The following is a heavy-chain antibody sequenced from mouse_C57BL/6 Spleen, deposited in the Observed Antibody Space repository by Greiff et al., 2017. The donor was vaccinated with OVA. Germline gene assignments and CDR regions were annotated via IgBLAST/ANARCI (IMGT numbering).Heavy chain of an antibody. J-gene: IGHJ1*03. CDR1: GYTFTSYW. V-gene: IGHV1-64*01. D-gene: IGHD1-1*01. CDR2: IHPDSGST. CDR3: ARYYYGSSYGYFDV. Sequence: QVQLQQPGAELVKPGASVKLSCKASGYTFTSYWMHWVKQRPGQGLEWIGMIHPDSGSTNYNEKFKSKATLTVDKSSSTAYMQLSSLTSEDSAVYYCARYYYGSSYGYFDVWGTETTVTVSS.